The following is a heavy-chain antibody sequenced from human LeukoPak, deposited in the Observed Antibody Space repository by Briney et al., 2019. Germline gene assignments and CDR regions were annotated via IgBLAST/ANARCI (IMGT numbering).Heavy chain of an antibody. Sequence: GGSLRLSCAASGFTFSSYSMNWVRQAPGKGLEWVSSISSSSSYIYYADSVKGRFTISRDNSKNTLYLQMNSLRAEDTAVYYCARDRRIYYYMDVWGKGTTVTVSS. CDR3: ARDRRIYYYMDV. CDR2: ISSSSSYI. CDR1: GFTFSSYS. V-gene: IGHV3-21*01. J-gene: IGHJ6*03. D-gene: IGHD2-15*01.